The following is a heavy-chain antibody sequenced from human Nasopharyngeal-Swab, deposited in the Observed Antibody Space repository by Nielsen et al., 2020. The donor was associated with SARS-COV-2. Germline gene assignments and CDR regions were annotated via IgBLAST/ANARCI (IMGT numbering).Heavy chain of an antibody. V-gene: IGHV4-34*01. J-gene: IGHJ2*01. CDR1: GGSLSGHY. CDR2: INESGGI. CDR3: ARRIRLAAPGAHFDL. D-gene: IGHD6-13*01. Sequence: SETLSLTCAVSGGSLSGHYWTWIRQSPGKGLEWIGEINESGGINYSPSLKSRLTISVDTSKKHFSLKLASVTAADTAFYYCARRIRLAAPGAHFDLWGRDTLVTVSS.